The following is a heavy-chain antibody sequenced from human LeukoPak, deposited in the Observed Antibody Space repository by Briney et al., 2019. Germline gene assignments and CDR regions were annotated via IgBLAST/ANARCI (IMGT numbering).Heavy chain of an antibody. V-gene: IGHV4-38-2*01. CDR2: IYHSGST. Sequence: SVTLSLTCAVSGYSISSGYYWGWIRQPPGKGLEWIGSIYHSGSTYYNPSLKSRVTILVDTSKNQFSLKLSSVTAADTAVYYCARGGLTDHFDYWGQGTLVTVSS. CDR1: GYSISSGYY. J-gene: IGHJ4*02. D-gene: IGHD4/OR15-4a*01. CDR3: ARGGLTDHFDY.